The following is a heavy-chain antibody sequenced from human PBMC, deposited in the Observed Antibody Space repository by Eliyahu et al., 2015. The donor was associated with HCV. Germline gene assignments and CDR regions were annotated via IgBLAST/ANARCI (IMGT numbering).Heavy chain of an antibody. CDR1: GFXXSXYG. D-gene: IGHD2-15*01. Sequence: QVQLVESGGGVVQPGGSLGLSCXASGFXXSXYGMDWVRQAPGKGLEWVAFIRYDGSNKYYADSVKGRFTISRDNSKNTLYLQMNSLRAEDTAVYYCAKEVVVVTATRAFDIWGQGTMVTVSS. CDR3: AKEVVVVTATRAFDI. CDR2: IRYDGSNK. J-gene: IGHJ3*02. V-gene: IGHV3-30*02.